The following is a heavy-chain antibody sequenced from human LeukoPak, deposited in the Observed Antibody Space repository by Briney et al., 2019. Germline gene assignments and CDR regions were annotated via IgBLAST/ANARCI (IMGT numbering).Heavy chain of an antibody. CDR1: GYSFSTYW. V-gene: IGHV5-51*01. J-gene: IGHJ4*02. CDR3: ARASRDGYNQNFDH. D-gene: IGHD5-24*01. Sequence: GESLKISCKGLGYSFSTYWNAWVRQRLARGLEWMGIIYPGGSETRYDPSFQGQVTISADTSTSTAYLQWSSLRASDTAMYYCARASRDGYNQNFDHWGQGTQVTVSS. CDR2: IYPGGSET.